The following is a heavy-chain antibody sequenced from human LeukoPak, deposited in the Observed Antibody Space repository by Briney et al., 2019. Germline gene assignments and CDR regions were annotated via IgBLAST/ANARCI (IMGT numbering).Heavy chain of an antibody. Sequence: AGGSLRLSCAASGFTVSTNYMSWVRQAPGKGLEWVSVIFSNGNTYYADSVKGRFSMSRDNSKNTLFLQMNSPRDEDTAVYYCARGSIGPRSWFDPWGQGTLVTVSS. J-gene: IGHJ5*02. CDR2: IFSNGNT. CDR1: GFTVSTNY. CDR3: ARGSIGPRSWFDP. D-gene: IGHD2-2*01. V-gene: IGHV3-66*01.